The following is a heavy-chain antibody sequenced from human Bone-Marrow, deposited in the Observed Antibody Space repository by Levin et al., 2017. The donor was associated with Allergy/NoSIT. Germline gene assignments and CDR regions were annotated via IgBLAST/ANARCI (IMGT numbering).Heavy chain of an antibody. V-gene: IGHV3-53*01. D-gene: IGHD3-10*01. J-gene: IGHJ4*02. CDR3: ARGWFGELLSH. CDR1: VFTVSSNY. CDR2: IYSGGST. Sequence: GESLKISCAASVFTVSSNYMSWVRQAPGKGPEWVSVIYSGGSTYYADSVKGRFTISRDNSKNTLYLQMNSLRAEDTAVYYCARGWFGELLSHWGQGTLVTVSS.